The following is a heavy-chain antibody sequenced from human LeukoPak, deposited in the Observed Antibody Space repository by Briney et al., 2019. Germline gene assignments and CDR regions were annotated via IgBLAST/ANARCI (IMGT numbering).Heavy chain of an antibody. V-gene: IGHV4-39*01. D-gene: IGHD3-22*01. CDR3: ARHRDSSVHYYGWFDP. J-gene: IGHJ5*02. CDR1: GGSISSRSYY. Sequence: PSETLSFTCSVSGGSISSRSYYWGWIRQPPGKGLEWLGTIYYSGSTYYNPSLKSRVTISVDTSKNQFSLKLSSVTAADTAVYYCARHRDSSVHYYGWFDPWGQGTLVTVSS. CDR2: IYYSGST.